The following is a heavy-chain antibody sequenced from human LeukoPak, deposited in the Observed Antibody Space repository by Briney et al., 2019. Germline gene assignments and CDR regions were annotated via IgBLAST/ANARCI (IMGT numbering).Heavy chain of an antibody. Sequence: GGSLRLSCVDSGFTFTNAWMSWVRQAPGKGLEWIGRIKSKTDGETTNYAEPVRGRFTISRDDSKSAVYLQMNSLKIEDTAVYYCTTDLGTYYHGTQRLIPIDYWGQGTLVTVSS. D-gene: IGHD3-10*01. CDR3: TTDLGTYYHGTQRLIPIDY. V-gene: IGHV3-15*01. CDR2: IKSKTDGETT. J-gene: IGHJ4*02. CDR1: GFTFTNAW.